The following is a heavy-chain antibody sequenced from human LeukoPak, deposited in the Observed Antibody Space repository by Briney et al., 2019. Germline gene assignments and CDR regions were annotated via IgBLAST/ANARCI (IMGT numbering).Heavy chain of an antibody. J-gene: IGHJ4*02. Sequence: GGSLRLSCAASGXTFSNYWMSWVRQAPGKGLEWVANIKQDGSEKNYVDSVKGRFTISRDNATNSLYLQMNSLRAEDSAVYYCARDREWQFIDYWGQGTLVTVSS. CDR3: ARDREWQFIDY. CDR2: IKQDGSEK. D-gene: IGHD3-3*01. CDR1: GXTFSNYW. V-gene: IGHV3-7*05.